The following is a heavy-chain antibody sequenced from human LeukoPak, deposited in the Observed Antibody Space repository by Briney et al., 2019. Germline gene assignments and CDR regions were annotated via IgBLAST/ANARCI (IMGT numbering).Heavy chain of an antibody. J-gene: IGHJ5*02. CDR2: THWHDDK. D-gene: IGHD3-3*01. CDR3: AHSGTNYEFWSGYPNNWFDP. CDR1: GFSLSTAGVG. Sequence: SGPTLVHPPQPFTLTCTFFGFSLSTAGVGVGWIRQPPGKALEWLALTHWHDDKRYTPSLKRRLTITQDTSRNQLVLTLLYMYAVDTATYCGAHSGTNYEFWSGYPNNWFDPWGQGTLVTVSS. V-gene: IGHV2-5*01.